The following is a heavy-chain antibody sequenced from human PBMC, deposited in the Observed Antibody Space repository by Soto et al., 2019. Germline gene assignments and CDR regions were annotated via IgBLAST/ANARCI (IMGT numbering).Heavy chain of an antibody. V-gene: IGHV3-30*18. J-gene: IGHJ6*02. CDR2: ISYDGSNK. Sequence: QVQLVESGGGVVQPGRSLRLSCAASGFTFSSYGMHWVRQAPGEGLEWVAVISYDGSNKYYADSVKGRFTISRDNSKNTLYLQMNSLRAEDTAVYYCAKDRGRTYYYYGMDVWGQGTTVTVSS. CDR3: AKDRGRTYYYYGMDV. CDR1: GFTFSSYG.